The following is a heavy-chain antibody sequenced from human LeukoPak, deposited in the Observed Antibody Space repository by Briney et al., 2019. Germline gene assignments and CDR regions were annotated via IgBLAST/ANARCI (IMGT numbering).Heavy chain of an antibody. V-gene: IGHV4-4*02. CDR1: GGSITNTNY. J-gene: IGHJ4*02. CDR2: VNLQGST. Sequence: SETLSLTCGVSGGSITNTNYWTWVRQPPGKGLEWIGEVNLQGSTNYNPSLMGRVAISVDTSENHISLQLTSVTAADTAVYYCAREGGPYRPLDYSGQGTLATVSS. CDR3: AREGGPYRPLDY.